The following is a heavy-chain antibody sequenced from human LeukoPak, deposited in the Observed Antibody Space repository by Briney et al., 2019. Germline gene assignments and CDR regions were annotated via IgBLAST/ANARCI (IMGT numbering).Heavy chain of an antibody. J-gene: IGHJ4*02. D-gene: IGHD6-13*01. V-gene: IGHV3-30-3*01. CDR2: ISYDGSDK. CDR1: GFTFSSYA. CDR3: ARHRIAAAVAFYFDS. Sequence: GGSLRLSCAASGFTFSSYAMKCVRLAPGKGLECVAVISYDGSDKYYTDSVRGRVSLSRDNSKNTLNLQMNSLRTEDTAVYYCARHRIAAAVAFYFDSWGQGALVAVSS.